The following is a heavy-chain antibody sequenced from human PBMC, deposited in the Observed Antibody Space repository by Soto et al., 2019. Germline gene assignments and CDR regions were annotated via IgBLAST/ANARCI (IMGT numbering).Heavy chain of an antibody. CDR1: GFNFSDAW. CDR2: VKTKTDGGTT. V-gene: IGHV3-15*07. Sequence: EVQLVESGGGLVKPGGSLRLSCAASGFNFSDAWMNLVRQAPGKGLECVGHVKTKTDGGTTEYAAFVKGRFIVSRDDSRNTLYLQMISLKLEDTAMYSCTTLGPSWGHGTLVVVSS. CDR3: TTLGPS. J-gene: IGHJ5*01.